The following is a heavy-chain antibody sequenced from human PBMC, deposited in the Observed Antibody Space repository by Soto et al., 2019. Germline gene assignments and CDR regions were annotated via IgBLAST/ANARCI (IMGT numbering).Heavy chain of an antibody. V-gene: IGHV4-59*01. D-gene: IGHD6-19*01. CDR1: GGSISTYY. Sequence: QVQLQESGPGLVKPSETLSLTCTVSGGSISTYYWSWFRQAPGKGLEWIGYIYYSGSTTYNPSLESSGTISLDKSKNQFSLKLTSLNAADTAIYYCARSRGSGWSFDSWGQGTLVTVSS. CDR3: ARSRGSGWSFDS. CDR2: IYYSGST. J-gene: IGHJ4*02.